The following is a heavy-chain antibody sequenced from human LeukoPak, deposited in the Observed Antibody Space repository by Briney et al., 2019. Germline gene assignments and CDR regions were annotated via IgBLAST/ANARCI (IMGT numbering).Heavy chain of an antibody. J-gene: IGHJ6*02. CDR1: GGSISSGGYY. CDR3: ATASGHYDSSGYYYGGYYYYGMDV. V-gene: IGHV4-31*03. CDR2: IYYSGST. Sequence: SETLSLTCTVSGGSISSGGYYWSWIRQHPGKGLEWIGYIYYSGSTYYNPSLKSRVTISVDTSKNQFSLKLSSVTAADTAVYYCATASGHYDSSGYYYGGYYYYGMDVWGQGTTVTVSS. D-gene: IGHD3-22*01.